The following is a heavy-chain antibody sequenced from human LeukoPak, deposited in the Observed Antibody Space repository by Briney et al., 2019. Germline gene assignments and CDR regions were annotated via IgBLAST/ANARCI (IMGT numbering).Heavy chain of an antibody. D-gene: IGHD3-3*01. CDR3: ARDFTPEWFDIH. J-gene: IGHJ4*02. CDR1: GLAFSSYS. CDR2: ISYDGRDE. Sequence: GGSLRLSCVASGLAFSSYSMHWVRQAPGKGLEWVGVISYDGRDEYYTDSVKGRFTISRDNSKNTVYLQMNSLRADDTAVYYCARDFTPEWFDIHWGQGTLVTVS. V-gene: IGHV3-30*04.